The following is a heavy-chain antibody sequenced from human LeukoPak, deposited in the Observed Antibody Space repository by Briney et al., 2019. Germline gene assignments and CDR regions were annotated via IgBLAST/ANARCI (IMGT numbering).Heavy chain of an antibody. CDR2: IYHSGGT. CDR1: GYSISSGYY. Sequence: SETLSLTCTVSGYSISSGYYWGWIRQPPGKGLEWIGSIYHSGGTYYNPSLKSRVTISVDTSKNQFSLKLSSVTAADTAVYYCARSLGYSSGGNWFDPWGQGTLVTVSS. D-gene: IGHD6-19*01. CDR3: ARSLGYSSGGNWFDP. J-gene: IGHJ5*02. V-gene: IGHV4-38-2*02.